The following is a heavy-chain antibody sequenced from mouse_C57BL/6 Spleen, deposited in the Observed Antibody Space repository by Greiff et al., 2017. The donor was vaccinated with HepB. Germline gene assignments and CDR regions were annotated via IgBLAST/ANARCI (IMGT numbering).Heavy chain of an antibody. D-gene: IGHD2-1*01. CDR2: ISSGGDYI. CDR3: TSCRFYGNFDY. CDR1: GFTFSSYA. Sequence: EVQGVESGEGLVKPGGSLKLSCAASGFTFSSYAMSWVRQTPEKRLEWVAYISSGGDYIYYADTVKGRFTISRDNARNTLYLQMSSLKSEDTAMYYCTSCRFYGNFDYWGQGTTLTVSS. J-gene: IGHJ2*01. V-gene: IGHV5-9-1*02.